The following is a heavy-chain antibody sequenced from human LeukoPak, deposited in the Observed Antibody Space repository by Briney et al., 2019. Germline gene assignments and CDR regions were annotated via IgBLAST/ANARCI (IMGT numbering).Heavy chain of an antibody. Sequence: PSETLSLTCTVSGYSISSGYYWGWIRQPPGKGLEWIGSIYHSGSTYYNPSLKSRVTISVDTSKNQFSLKLSSVTAADTAVYYCARVRAVTTPVYYYYMDVWGKGTTVTVSS. CDR1: GYSISSGYY. D-gene: IGHD4-17*01. CDR3: ARVRAVTTPVYYYYMDV. V-gene: IGHV4-38-2*02. J-gene: IGHJ6*03. CDR2: IYHSGST.